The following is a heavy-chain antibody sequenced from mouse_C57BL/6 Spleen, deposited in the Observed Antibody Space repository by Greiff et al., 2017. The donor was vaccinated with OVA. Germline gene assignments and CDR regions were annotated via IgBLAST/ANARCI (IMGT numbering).Heavy chain of an antibody. CDR2: IYPGDGDT. J-gene: IGHJ4*01. Sequence: QVQLKQSGPELVKPGASVKISCKASGYAFSSSWMNWVKQRPGKGLEWIGRIYPGDGDTNYNGKFKGKATLTADKSSSTAYMQLSSLTSEDSAVYFCANYDYDHAMDYWGQGTSVTVSS. V-gene: IGHV1-82*01. D-gene: IGHD2-4*01. CDR3: ANYDYDHAMDY. CDR1: GYAFSSSW.